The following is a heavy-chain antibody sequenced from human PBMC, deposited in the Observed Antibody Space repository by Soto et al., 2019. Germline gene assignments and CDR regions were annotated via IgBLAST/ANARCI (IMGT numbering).Heavy chain of an antibody. CDR1: GYTFTSYY. CDR3: APQLGGGDSSSVGVNGFYI. D-gene: IGHD6-6*01. CDR2: INPSGGST. Sequence: ASVKVSCKASGYTFTSYYMHWVRQAPGQGLEWMGIINPSGGSTSYAQKFQGRVTMTRDTSTSTVYMELSSLRSEDTAVYYWAPQLGGGDSSSVGVNGFYIWG. J-gene: IGHJ3*02. V-gene: IGHV1-46*01.